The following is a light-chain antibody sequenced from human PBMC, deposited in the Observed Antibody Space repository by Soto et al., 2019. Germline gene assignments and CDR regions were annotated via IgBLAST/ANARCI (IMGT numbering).Light chain of an antibody. V-gene: IGLV2-23*01. CDR3: SSYAGSTTHVV. CDR2: EGS. Sequence: QSVLTQPASVSGSPGQSITISCTGISSDVGGYNLVSWYQQHPGKAPKVMIYEGSKRPSGVSTRFSGSRPGNTASLTISGLQAEDEAHYYCSSYAGSTTHVVFGGGTKLTVL. CDR1: SSDVGGYNL. J-gene: IGLJ2*01.